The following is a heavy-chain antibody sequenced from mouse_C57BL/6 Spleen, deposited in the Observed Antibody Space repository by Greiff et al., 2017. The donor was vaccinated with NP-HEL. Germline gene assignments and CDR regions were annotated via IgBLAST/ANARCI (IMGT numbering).Heavy chain of an antibody. Sequence: EVQLQQSGAELVRPGASVKLSCTASGFNIKDDYMHWVKQRPEQGLEWIGWIDPENGDTEYASKFQGKATITADTSSNTAYLQLSSLTSEDTAVYYCTTSLYGSSVAWFAYWGQGTLVTVSA. CDR2: IDPENGDT. CDR1: GFNIKDDY. CDR3: TTSLYGSSVAWFAY. V-gene: IGHV14-4*01. J-gene: IGHJ3*01. D-gene: IGHD1-1*01.